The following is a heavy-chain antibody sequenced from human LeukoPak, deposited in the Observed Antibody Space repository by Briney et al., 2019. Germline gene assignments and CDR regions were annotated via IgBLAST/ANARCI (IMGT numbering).Heavy chain of an antibody. V-gene: IGHV4-4*07. CDR2: IYTSGST. CDR1: GGSISSYY. CDR3: ARERYSGYDYLFDY. D-gene: IGHD5-12*01. J-gene: IGHJ4*02. Sequence: SETLSLTCTVSGGSISSYYWSWIRQPAGKGLEWIGRIYTSGSTNYNPSLKSRVTMSVDTPKNQFSLKLSSVTAADTAVYYCARERYSGYDYLFDYWGQGTLVTVSS.